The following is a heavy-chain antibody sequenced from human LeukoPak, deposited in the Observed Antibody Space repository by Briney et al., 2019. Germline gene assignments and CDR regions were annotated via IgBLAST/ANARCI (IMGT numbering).Heavy chain of an antibody. CDR3: ARDHKPRAVAGTGYFDL. J-gene: IGHJ2*01. V-gene: IGHV4-59*01. CDR2: IYYSGST. Sequence: SETLSLTCTVSGGSISSYYWSWIRQPPGKGLEWIGYIYYSGSTNYNPSLKSRVTISVDTSKNQFSLKLSSVTAADTAVYYCARDHKPRAVAGTGYFDLWGRGNLVTVSS. D-gene: IGHD6-19*01. CDR1: GGSISSYY.